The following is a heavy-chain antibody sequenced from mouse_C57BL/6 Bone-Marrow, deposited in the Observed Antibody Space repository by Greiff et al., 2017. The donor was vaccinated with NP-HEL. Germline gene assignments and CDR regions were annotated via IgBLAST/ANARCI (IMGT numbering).Heavy chain of an antibody. CDR2: IRNKANGYTT. CDR1: GFTFTDYY. D-gene: IGHD1-1*01. Sequence: EVKLMESGGGLVQPGGSLSLSCAASGFTFTDYYMSWVRQPPGKALEWLGFIRNKANGYTTEYSASVKGRFTISRDNSQSILYLQMNALRAEDSATYYCARPYYYGSSFYWYFDVWGTGTTVTVSS. J-gene: IGHJ1*03. V-gene: IGHV7-3*01. CDR3: ARPYYYGSSFYWYFDV.